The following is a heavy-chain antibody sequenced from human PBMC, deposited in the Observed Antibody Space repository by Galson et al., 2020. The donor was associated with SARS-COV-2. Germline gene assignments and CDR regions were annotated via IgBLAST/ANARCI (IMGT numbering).Heavy chain of an antibody. CDR3: ARAQLRTIFGVVTEALDALDF. D-gene: IGHD3-3*01. CDR2: ISSSSSYI. J-gene: IGHJ3*01. CDR1: GFTFSTYS. Sequence: KTGGSLRLSCAASGFTFSTYSMNWVRQAPGKGMEWVSFISSSSSYIYYADSVKGRFTISRDNAKNSLYLQMNSLRAEDTAVYYCARAQLRTIFGVVTEALDALDFWGQGTMVTVSS. V-gene: IGHV3-21*01.